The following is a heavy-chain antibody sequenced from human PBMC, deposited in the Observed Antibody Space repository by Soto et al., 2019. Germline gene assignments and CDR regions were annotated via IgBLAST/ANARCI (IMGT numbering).Heavy chain of an antibody. J-gene: IGHJ5*02. CDR3: AKDRDSGGNPRVYNWFDP. V-gene: IGHV3-23*01. CDR2: ISGSGGST. Sequence: EVQLLESGGGLVQPGGSLRLSCAASGFTFSSYAMSWVRQAPGKGLEWVSAISGSGGSTYYADSVKGRFTISRDNSKNTMYLQMNSLRAEDTAVYYCAKDRDSGGNPRVYNWFDPWGQGTLVTVSS. D-gene: IGHD4-17*01. CDR1: GFTFSSYA.